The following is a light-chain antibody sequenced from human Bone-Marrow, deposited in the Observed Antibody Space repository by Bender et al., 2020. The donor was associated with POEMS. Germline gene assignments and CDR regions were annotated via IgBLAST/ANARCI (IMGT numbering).Light chain of an antibody. J-gene: IGLJ1*01. Sequence: QSALTQPASVSGSLGQSITISCTGTRRDIGTYNYVSWYQHHPGKAPKLMIFDVSKRPSGVPDRFSASKSGNTASLTISGLQAEDEADYFCCSYAGSHISYVFGTGTKVTVL. CDR3: CSYAGSHISYV. CDR2: DVS. V-gene: IGLV2-11*01. CDR1: RRDIGTYNY.